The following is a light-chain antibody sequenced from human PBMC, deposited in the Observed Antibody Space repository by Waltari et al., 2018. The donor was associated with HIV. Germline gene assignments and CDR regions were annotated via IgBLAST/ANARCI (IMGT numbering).Light chain of an antibody. Sequence: QSALTQPASVSGSPGQSITLSCTGTSIDVGGYNYVSWYQQHPGKAPKLMIDEVSNRPSGVSNRFSGSKSGNTASLTSSGLQAEDEADYYCSSYTSSSTEVFGGGTKLTVL. CDR3: SSYTSSSTEV. J-gene: IGLJ2*01. CDR2: EVS. CDR1: SIDVGGYNY. V-gene: IGLV2-14*01.